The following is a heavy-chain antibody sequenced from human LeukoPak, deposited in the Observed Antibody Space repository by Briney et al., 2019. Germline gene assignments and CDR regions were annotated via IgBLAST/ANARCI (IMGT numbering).Heavy chain of an antibody. CDR3: ARDYDILTGYYIDNFDY. D-gene: IGHD3-9*01. CDR2: ISAYNGNT. J-gene: IGHJ4*02. V-gene: IGHV1-18*04. Sequence: ASVKVSCKASGYTFTGYYMHWVRQAPGQGLEWMGWISAYNGNTNYAQKLQGRVTMTTDTSTSTAYMELRSLRSDDTAVYYCARDYDILTGYYIDNFDYWGQGTLVTVSS. CDR1: GYTFTGYY.